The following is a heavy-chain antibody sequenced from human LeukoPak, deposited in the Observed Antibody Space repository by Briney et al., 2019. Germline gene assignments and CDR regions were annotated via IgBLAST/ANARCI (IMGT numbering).Heavy chain of an antibody. CDR3: ARHSVSSGCTAY. D-gene: IGHD6-19*01. CDR2: IYAGEADT. CDR1: GDRFTSYW. Sequence: EALKVSCKGSGDRFTSYWIGWVRQRPGERGERMGIIYAGEADTIYRPSLQGQVTISADKSISTAYMQGSRLKASDTAMYYCARHSVSSGCTAYWGQGTLVTLSS. V-gene: IGHV5-51*01. J-gene: IGHJ4*02.